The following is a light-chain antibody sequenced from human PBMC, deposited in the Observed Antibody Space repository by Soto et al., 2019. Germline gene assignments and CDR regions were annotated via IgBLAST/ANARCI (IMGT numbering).Light chain of an antibody. CDR1: QSITNW. CDR2: DAY. J-gene: IGKJ2*01. Sequence: DIQMTQSPSTLSASVGDRVTITCRASQSITNWLAWYQQKPGKAPNLLIYDAYSLESGVPSRFSGSGSGTEFTLTISSLQPDDFATYYCQQYNSYSVYTFGQGTKLEIK. V-gene: IGKV1-5*01. CDR3: QQYNSYSVYT.